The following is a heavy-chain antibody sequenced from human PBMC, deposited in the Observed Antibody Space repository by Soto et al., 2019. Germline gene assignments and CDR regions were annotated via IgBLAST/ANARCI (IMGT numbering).Heavy chain of an antibody. CDR3: ARDDAFGNENGFDI. CDR1: GFPFSTYG. V-gene: IGHV3-33*01. J-gene: IGHJ3*02. Sequence: GGSLRLSCAVSGFPFSTYGFHWVRQPPGKGLEWMAVIVSDGSAKYHADSVEGRFTISRDNSKDTLYLQMNSLRAEDTAVYYCARDDAFGNENGFDIWGQGTMVTVSS. CDR2: IVSDGSAK. D-gene: IGHD1-1*01.